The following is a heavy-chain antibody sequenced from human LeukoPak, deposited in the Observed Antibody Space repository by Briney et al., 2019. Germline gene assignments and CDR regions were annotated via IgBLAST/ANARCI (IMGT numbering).Heavy chain of an antibody. CDR3: AKDSGSYHSIDY. CDR2: LVGSGGVT. Sequence: GGSLRLSCAASGSTFSSYAMNWVRQAPGKGLEWVSILVGSGGVTYYAESVKGRFTISRDNSKNTLYLQMNSLRTEDTAVYYCAKDSGSYHSIDYWGQGTLVTVSS. J-gene: IGHJ4*02. CDR1: GSTFSSYA. D-gene: IGHD1-26*01. V-gene: IGHV3-23*01.